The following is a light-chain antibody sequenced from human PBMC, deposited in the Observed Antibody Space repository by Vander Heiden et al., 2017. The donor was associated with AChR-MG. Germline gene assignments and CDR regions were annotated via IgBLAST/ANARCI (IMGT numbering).Light chain of an antibody. Sequence: EMVLTKSPGTLSLSPGERATLSCRASQSVSSAYLAWYQQKPGQAPGLLIDGASSRATGIPDRFSGSGSGTDFTLTISRLEPEDFAVYYCLQYGSSPITFGQGTRLEIK. CDR2: GAS. CDR1: QSVSSAY. V-gene: IGKV3-20*01. J-gene: IGKJ5*01. CDR3: LQYGSSPIT.